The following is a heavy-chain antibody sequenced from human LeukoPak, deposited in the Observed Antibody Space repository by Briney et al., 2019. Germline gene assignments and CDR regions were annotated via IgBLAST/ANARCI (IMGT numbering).Heavy chain of an antibody. J-gene: IGHJ4*02. D-gene: IGHD6-19*01. CDR3: AKGLGIAVAGTELDY. CDR1: GFTFSSNA. V-gene: IGHV3-23*01. Sequence: PGGSLRLSCAASGFTFSSNAMSWVRRAPGKGREWGAAISGSGGSTYYADSVKGRFTISRDNSKNTLYLQMNSLRAEDTAVYYCAKGLGIAVAGTELDYWGQGTLVTVSS. CDR2: ISGSGGST.